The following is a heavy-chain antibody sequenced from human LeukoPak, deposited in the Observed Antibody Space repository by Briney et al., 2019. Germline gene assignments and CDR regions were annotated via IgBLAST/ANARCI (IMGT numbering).Heavy chain of an antibody. J-gene: IGHJ5*02. CDR3: AKARGSRYCSSTSCSKEQNWFDP. Sequence: DSVKGRFTISRDNSKNTLYLQMNSLRAEDTAVYYCAKARGSRYCSSTSCSKEQNWFDPWGQGTLVTVSA. D-gene: IGHD2-2*01. V-gene: IGHV3-30*02.